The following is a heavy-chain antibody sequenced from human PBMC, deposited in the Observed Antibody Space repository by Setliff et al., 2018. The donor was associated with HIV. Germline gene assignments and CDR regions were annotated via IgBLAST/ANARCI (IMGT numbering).Heavy chain of an antibody. D-gene: IGHD4-17*01. CDR2: IYYSGST. J-gene: IGHJ6*02. CDR3: ARDYGDTPSYYYYYGMDV. Sequence: SETLSLTCTVSGGSISSGGYYWSWIRQHPGKGLEWIGYIYYSGSTYYNPSLKSRVTISVDTSKNLFSLKLSSVTAADTAVYYCARDYGDTPSYYYYYGMDVWGQGTTVTVSS. CDR1: GGSISSGGYY. V-gene: IGHV4-31*03.